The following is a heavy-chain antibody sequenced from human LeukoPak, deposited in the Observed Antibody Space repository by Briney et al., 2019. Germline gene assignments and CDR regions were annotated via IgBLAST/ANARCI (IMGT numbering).Heavy chain of an antibody. J-gene: IGHJ5*02. CDR1: GGSISSYY. D-gene: IGHD3-9*01. V-gene: IGHV4-4*07. Sequence: SETLSLTCTVSGGSISSYYWGWIRQPAGKGLEWIGRIYTSGSTNYNPSLKSRVTMSVDTSKNQFSLKLSSVTAADTAVYYCARDMRNYDILTGYLDLFDPWGQGTLVTVSS. CDR3: ARDMRNYDILTGYLDLFDP. CDR2: IYTSGST.